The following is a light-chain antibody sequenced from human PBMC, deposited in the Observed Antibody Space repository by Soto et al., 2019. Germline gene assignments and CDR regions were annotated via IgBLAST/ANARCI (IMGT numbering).Light chain of an antibody. CDR1: QSICSE. CDR3: QQGSTWPLT. J-gene: IGKJ5*01. Sequence: EIVLTQSPATLSLSPGERATLSCRASQSICSELAWYQQIPGQAPRLLIYSSSTRATGVPARFSGSGSGSEFTLTISGLQSEDFAFYYCQQGSTWPLTFGQGTRLEI. V-gene: IGKV3-15*01. CDR2: SSS.